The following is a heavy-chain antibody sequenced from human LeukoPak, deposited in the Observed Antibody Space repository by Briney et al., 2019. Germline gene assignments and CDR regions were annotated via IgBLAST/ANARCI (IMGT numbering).Heavy chain of an antibody. D-gene: IGHD2-2*01. Sequence: ASVKVSCKASGYTFTGYYMHWVRQAPGEGLEWMGWINPNSGGTNYAQKFQGRVTMTRDTSISTAYMELSRLRSDDTAVYYCARDRTYCSSNSCYTEFDYWGQGTLVTVSS. CDR2: INPNSGGT. CDR1: GYTFTGYY. V-gene: IGHV1-2*02. CDR3: ARDRTYCSSNSCYTEFDY. J-gene: IGHJ4*02.